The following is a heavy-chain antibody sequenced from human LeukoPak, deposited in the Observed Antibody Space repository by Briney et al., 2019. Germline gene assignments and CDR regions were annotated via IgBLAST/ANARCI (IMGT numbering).Heavy chain of an antibody. CDR1: GGTFSSYA. CDR2: IIPILGIA. CDR3: ASGYYYDSSSYYA. J-gene: IGHJ5*02. D-gene: IGHD3-22*01. V-gene: IGHV1-69*04. Sequence: GASVKVSCKASGGTFSSYAISWVRQAPGQGLEWMGRIIPILGIANYAQKFQGRVTITADKSTSTAYMELSSLRSEDTAVYYCASGYYYDSSSYYAWGQGTLVTVSS.